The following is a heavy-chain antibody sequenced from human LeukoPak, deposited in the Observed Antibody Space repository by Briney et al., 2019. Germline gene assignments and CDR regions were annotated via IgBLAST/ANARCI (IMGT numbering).Heavy chain of an antibody. D-gene: IGHD2-21*01. V-gene: IGHV3-48*02. Sequence: GGSPRLSCAASGFIFTVYGMNWVRQAPGKGLEWVSFIDGISGRTYCADSVKGRFTISRDNAKSSLSLHMNSLRDDDTGVYYCARDLYSQTMDVWGHGTTVTVSS. J-gene: IGHJ6*02. CDR1: GFIFTVYG. CDR3: ARDLYSQTMDV. CDR2: IDGISGRT.